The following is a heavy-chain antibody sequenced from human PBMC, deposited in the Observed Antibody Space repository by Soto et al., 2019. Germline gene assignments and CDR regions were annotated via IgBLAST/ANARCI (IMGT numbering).Heavy chain of an antibody. V-gene: IGHV3-15*07. CDR2: IESKADGGTT. Sequence: GSLRLPCGASGFILNKAWMHWVRQAPGRGLEWVGRIESKADGGTTDYAAAVEGRFTISRDDSKNTLYLQVNSLKTGATAVGYCTTGYCTSTGHTTDCSDWCGQRTLDTVSS. D-gene: IGHD2-2*01. CDR3: TTGYCTSTGHTTDCSDW. J-gene: IGHJ4*02. CDR1: GFILNKAW.